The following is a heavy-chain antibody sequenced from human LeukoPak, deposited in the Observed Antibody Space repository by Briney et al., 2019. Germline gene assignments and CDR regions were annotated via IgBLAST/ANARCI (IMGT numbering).Heavy chain of an antibody. CDR3: ARDRYYGSGSYYNERAYYYYYMDV. J-gene: IGHJ6*03. CDR1: GYTFTSYG. CDR2: ISAYNGNT. V-gene: IGHV1-18*01. D-gene: IGHD3-10*01. Sequence: ASVKVSCKASGYTFTSYGISWVRQAPGQGLEWMGWISAYNGNTNYAQKLQGRVTMTTDTSTSTAYMELRSLRSDDTAVYYCARDRYYGSGSYYNERAYYYYYMDVWGKGTTVTISS.